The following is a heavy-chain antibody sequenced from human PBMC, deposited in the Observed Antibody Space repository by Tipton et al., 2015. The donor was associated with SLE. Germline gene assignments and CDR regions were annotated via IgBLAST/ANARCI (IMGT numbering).Heavy chain of an antibody. CDR3: ARVALAAAGPFDY. J-gene: IGHJ4*02. CDR1: GFTFSSYW. Sequence: SLRLSCAASGFTFSSYWMSWVRQAPGKGLEWVANIKQDGSEKYYVDSVKGRFTISRDNAKNSLYLQMNSLRAEDTAVYYCARVALAAAGPFDYWGQGTLVTASS. V-gene: IGHV3-7*01. CDR2: IKQDGSEK. D-gene: IGHD6-13*01.